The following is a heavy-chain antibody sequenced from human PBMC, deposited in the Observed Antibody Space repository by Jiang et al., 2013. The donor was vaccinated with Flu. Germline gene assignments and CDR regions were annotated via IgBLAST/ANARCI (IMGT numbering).Heavy chain of an antibody. Sequence: SGAEVKKPGASVKVSCKTSGYTFTDYAIHWVRQAPGQRLEWLGWINAGDGNTIYSQEFQGRVTLTRDTSATTAYMELSSLRSADTAVYYCARDRSGSWTRDFDYWGRGTQVTVTS. CDR2: INAGDGNT. V-gene: IGHV1-3*01. D-gene: IGHD6-13*01. CDR1: GYTFTDYA. J-gene: IGHJ4*02. CDR3: ARDRSGSWTRDFDY.